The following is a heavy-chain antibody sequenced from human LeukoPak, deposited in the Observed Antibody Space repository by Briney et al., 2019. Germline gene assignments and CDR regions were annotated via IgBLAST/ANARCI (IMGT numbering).Heavy chain of an antibody. Sequence: GGSLGLSCVGSGYTFSDYAMSWVRQSPGKGLEWVAAISASSSTTYYADSVKGRLTISRANSKNTLYLHMNSLRAEDTATYYCVREDTPATANYWGQGTLVTISS. D-gene: IGHD2-21*02. V-gene: IGHV3-23*01. CDR3: VREDTPATANY. CDR2: ISASSSTT. J-gene: IGHJ4*02. CDR1: GYTFSDYA.